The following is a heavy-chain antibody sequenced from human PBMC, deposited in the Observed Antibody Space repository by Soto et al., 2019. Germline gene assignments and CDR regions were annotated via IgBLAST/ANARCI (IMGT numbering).Heavy chain of an antibody. V-gene: IGHV3-23*01. CDR2: ISGSGGST. D-gene: IGHD3-22*01. J-gene: IGHJ6*02. CDR1: GFTFSSYA. Sequence: GGSLRLSCAASGFTFSSYAMSWVRQAPGKGLEWVSAISGSGGSTYYADSVKGRFTISRDNSKNTLYLQMNSLRAEDTAVYYCAKGIIRYDSSGYYYYGMDVRGQGTTVTVSS. CDR3: AKGIIRYDSSGYYYYGMDV.